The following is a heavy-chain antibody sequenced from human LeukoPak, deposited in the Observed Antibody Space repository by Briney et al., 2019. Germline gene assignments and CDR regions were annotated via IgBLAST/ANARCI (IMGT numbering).Heavy chain of an antibody. J-gene: IGHJ6*03. CDR1: GFTVSRSY. CDR3: AKQGRDWVRDYYYYMDV. D-gene: IGHD3-9*01. V-gene: IGHV3-53*01. CDR2: IYSGGTT. Sequence: GGSLRLSCAASGFTVSRSYMIWARQAPGKGLEWVSVIYSGGTTYYADSVKGRFTISRDNSKNTLYLQMNSLRAEDTAVHYCAKQGRDWVRDYYYYMDVWGKGTTVTISS.